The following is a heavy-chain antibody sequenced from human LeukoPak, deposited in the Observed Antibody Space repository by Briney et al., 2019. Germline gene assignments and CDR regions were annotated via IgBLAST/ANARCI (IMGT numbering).Heavy chain of an antibody. CDR2: ISYDGSNK. Sequence: GGSLRLSCAASGFTFSSYGMHWVRQAPGKGLEWVAVISYDGSNKYYADSVKGRFTISRDNSKNTLYLQMNSLRAEDTAVYYCARDCSSTSCRNYWGQGTLVTVSS. D-gene: IGHD2-2*01. CDR1: GFTFSSYG. CDR3: ARDCSSTSCRNY. V-gene: IGHV3-30*03. J-gene: IGHJ4*02.